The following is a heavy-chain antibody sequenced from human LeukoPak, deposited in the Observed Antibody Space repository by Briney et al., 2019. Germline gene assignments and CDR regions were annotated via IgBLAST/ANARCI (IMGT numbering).Heavy chain of an antibody. CDR3: ARAGYLELDDNWFDP. Sequence: SETLSLTCTVSGGSISGSSYYWGRIRQPPGKGLEWIGSIYYSGSTYYNPSLKSRVTISVDTSKNQFSLKLGSVTAADTAVYYCARAGYLELDDNWFDPWGQGTLVTVSS. J-gene: IGHJ5*02. CDR2: IYYSGST. V-gene: IGHV4-39*07. CDR1: GGSISGSSYY. D-gene: IGHD1-7*01.